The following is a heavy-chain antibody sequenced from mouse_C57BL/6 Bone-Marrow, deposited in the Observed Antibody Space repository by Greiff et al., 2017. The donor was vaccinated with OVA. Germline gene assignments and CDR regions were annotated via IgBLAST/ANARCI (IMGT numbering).Heavy chain of an antibody. V-gene: IGHV1-26*01. D-gene: IGHD2-4*01. CDR1: GYTFTDYY. Sequence: EVQLQQSGPELVKPGASVKISCKASGYTFTDYYMNWVKQSHGKSLEWIGDINPNNGGTSYNQKFKGKATLTVDKSSSTAYMEHRSLTSADSAVYYCARYYDYDGRFAYWGQGTLVTVSA. J-gene: IGHJ3*01. CDR3: ARYYDYDGRFAY. CDR2: INPNNGGT.